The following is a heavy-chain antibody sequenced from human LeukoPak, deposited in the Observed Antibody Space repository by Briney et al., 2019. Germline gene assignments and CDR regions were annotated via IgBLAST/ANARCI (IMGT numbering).Heavy chain of an antibody. V-gene: IGHV4-30-4*01. CDR2: IYYSGST. CDR1: GGSISRGGYC. Sequence: SQTLSLTCTVSGGSISRGGYCWSWIRQPPGEGLEWIGYIYYSGSTYYHPSLKSRITISLDTSKNQYSLKLSSVTAADTAVYSCARVTTVTASFHFDYWGQGTLVTVSA. D-gene: IGHD4-17*01. J-gene: IGHJ4*02. CDR3: ARVTTVTASFHFDY.